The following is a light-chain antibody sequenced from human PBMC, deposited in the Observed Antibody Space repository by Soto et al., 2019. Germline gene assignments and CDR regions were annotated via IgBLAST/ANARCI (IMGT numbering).Light chain of an antibody. V-gene: IGLV2-14*01. CDR2: EVS. CDR3: SAYTGRSTPV. J-gene: IGLJ3*02. CDR1: SSDVGGYNY. Sequence: QSALTQPASVSGSPGQSITISCTGTSSDVGGYNYVSWYQHHPGKAPKLMIYEVSNRPSGISNRFSDSKSGNTASLTISGLQAEDGADYDCSAYTGRSTPVFGGGSKLTVL.